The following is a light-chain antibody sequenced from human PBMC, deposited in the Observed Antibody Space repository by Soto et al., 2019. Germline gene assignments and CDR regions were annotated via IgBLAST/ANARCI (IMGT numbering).Light chain of an antibody. CDR3: QQGNSFPLT. V-gene: IGKV1-12*01. Sequence: DIQMTQSPSSVSASVGDRVTITCQASQDISSCLAWFQQKPGEAPSLLIYTASSLHSGVPSRFSGSGSGTDFTLTITSLQPEDFATYYCQQGNSFPLTFGGGTKVEIK. CDR1: QDISSC. CDR2: TAS. J-gene: IGKJ4*01.